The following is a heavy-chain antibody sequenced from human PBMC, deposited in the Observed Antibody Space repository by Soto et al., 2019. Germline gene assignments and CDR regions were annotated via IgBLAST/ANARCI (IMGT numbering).Heavy chain of an antibody. V-gene: IGHV3-11*06. J-gene: IGHJ4*02. Sequence: QVQLVESGGGLVKPGGSLRLSCAASGFTFSDYYMSWIRQAPGKGLEWVSYISSSSSYTKYADSVKGRFTISRDNAKNSLYLQMNSLRAEDTAVYYCASVVRNGDWTRGEFYFDYWGQGTLVTVSS. CDR2: ISSSSSYT. CDR1: GFTFSDYY. CDR3: ASVVRNGDWTRGEFYFDY. D-gene: IGHD4-17*01.